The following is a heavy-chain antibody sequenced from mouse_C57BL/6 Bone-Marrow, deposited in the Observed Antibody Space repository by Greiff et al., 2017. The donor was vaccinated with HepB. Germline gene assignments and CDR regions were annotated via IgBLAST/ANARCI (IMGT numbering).Heavy chain of an antibody. CDR2: IYPGDGDT. J-gene: IGHJ4*01. CDR3: ARRAYYSNWYAMDY. V-gene: IGHV1-82*01. Sequence: QVQLQQSGPELVKPGASVKISCKASGYAFSSSWMNWVKQRPGKGLEWIGRIYPGDGDTNYNGKFKGKATLTADKSSSTAYMQLSSLTSEDSAVYYCARRAYYSNWYAMDYWGQGTSVTVSS. D-gene: IGHD2-5*01. CDR1: GYAFSSSW.